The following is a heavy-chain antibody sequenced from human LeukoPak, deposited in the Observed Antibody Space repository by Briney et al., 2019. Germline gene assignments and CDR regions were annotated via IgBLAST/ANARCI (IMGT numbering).Heavy chain of an antibody. CDR1: GFTFSNYS. D-gene: IGHD6-6*01. CDR2: ISNSGNFI. J-gene: IGHJ4*02. V-gene: IGHV3-21*01. CDR3: ARVFRSITARLDFDY. Sequence: GGSLRLSCAASGFTFSNYSMNWVRQAPGKGLEWVSSISNSGNFIYYAASVKGRFTISRDNAKNSLYLQMNTLRDEDTAVYYCARVFRSITARLDFDYWGQGTLVTVSS.